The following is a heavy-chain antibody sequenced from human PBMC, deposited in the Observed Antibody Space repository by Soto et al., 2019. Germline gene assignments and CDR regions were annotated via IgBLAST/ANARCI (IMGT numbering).Heavy chain of an antibody. J-gene: IGHJ4*02. CDR3: ARDPKTSGGQHWAFNYFDS. D-gene: IGHD7-27*01. Sequence: VGSLRLSCAASGFSFSISPMHWVRQAPGKGPEWVALISYDGTNKFYADSVKGRFTISRDNSKTTLYLQVDSLRPEDAAVYYCARDPKTSGGQHWAFNYFDSWGQGTLVTVSS. CDR1: GFSFSISP. CDR2: ISYDGTNK. V-gene: IGHV3-30-3*01.